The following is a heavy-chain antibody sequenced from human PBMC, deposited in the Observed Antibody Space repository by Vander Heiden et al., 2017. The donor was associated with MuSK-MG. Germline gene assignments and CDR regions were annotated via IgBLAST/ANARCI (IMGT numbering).Heavy chain of an antibody. CDR2: ITPILGIA. CDR1: GGTFSSYA. CDR3: AKGGRSFDY. Sequence: QVQLVQSGAEVKKPGSSVKVPCKASGGTFSSYAISWVRQAPGQGLEWMGGITPILGIANDAQKFQGRVTITADKSTSTAYMELSSLRSGDRGVYYCAKGGRSFDYWGEGSLVNVSA. V-gene: IGHV1-69*10. J-gene: IGHJ4*02. D-gene: IGHD3-16*01.